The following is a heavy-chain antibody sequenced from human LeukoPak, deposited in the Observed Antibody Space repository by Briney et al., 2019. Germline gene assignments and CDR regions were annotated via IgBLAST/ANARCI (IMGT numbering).Heavy chain of an antibody. Sequence: GASVKVSCKASGYTFTSYAMNWVRQAPGQGLEWMGWINTNTGNPTYAQGFTGRFVFSLDTSVSTAYLQISSLKAEDTAVYYCARDGGSLDYYYHGMDVWGQGTTVTVSS. D-gene: IGHD3-16*01. CDR1: GYTFTSYA. J-gene: IGHJ6*02. CDR3: ARDGGSLDYYYHGMDV. CDR2: INTNTGNP. V-gene: IGHV7-4-1*02.